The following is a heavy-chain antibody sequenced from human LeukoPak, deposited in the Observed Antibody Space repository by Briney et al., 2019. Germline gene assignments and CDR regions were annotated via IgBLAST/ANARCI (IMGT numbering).Heavy chain of an antibody. CDR3: ARHRCSGGSCYPMNWFDP. CDR2: IDHSGST. V-gene: IGHV4-61*10. J-gene: IGHJ5*02. D-gene: IGHD2-15*01. CDR1: GGSISSDNYS. Sequence: SETLSLTCTVSGGSISSDNYSWSWIRQPAGKGLEWIGEIDHSGSTNYNPSLKSRVTISVDTSKNQFTLKLSSVTAADTAVYYCARHRCSGGSCYPMNWFDPWGQGTLVTVSS.